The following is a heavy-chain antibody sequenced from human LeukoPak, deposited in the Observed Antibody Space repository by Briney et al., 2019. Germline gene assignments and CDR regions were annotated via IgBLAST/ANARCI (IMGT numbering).Heavy chain of an antibody. CDR3: ARRGLQLVYDY. J-gene: IGHJ4*02. V-gene: IGHV3-11*04. CDR2: IDLSGNVK. CDR1: GCIFSDYY. Sequence: GGSLRLSCAASGCIFSDYYMSWVRQAPGKGLEWLSYIDLSGNVKYYVDSVKGRFTISRDKAKNSLHLQMDSLRAEDTAVYYCARRGLQLVYDYWGQGILVTVSS. D-gene: IGHD6-13*01.